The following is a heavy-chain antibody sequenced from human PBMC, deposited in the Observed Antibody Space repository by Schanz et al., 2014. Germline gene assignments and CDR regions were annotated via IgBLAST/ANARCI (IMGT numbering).Heavy chain of an antibody. D-gene: IGHD6-19*01. V-gene: IGHV3-23*01. J-gene: IGHJ4*02. CDR1: GFTFSSYA. CDR3: VKTDAGWRFDY. Sequence: DVQLLESGGGLVQPGGSLRLSCAASGFTFSSYAMSWVRQPPGKGLEWVSGISDRGDGTNYGDSVRGRFTISRDNSRNTVYLQMNNVGVDDTATYYCVKTDAGWRFDYWGQGTLVIVSS. CDR2: ISDRGDGT.